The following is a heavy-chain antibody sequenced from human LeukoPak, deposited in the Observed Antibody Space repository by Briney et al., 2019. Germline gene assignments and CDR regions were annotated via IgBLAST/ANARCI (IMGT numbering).Heavy chain of an antibody. Sequence: ASVKVSCKASGYTFTNYGISWVRQAPGQGLEWMAWISTYDHDTNYAQKFRGRVTMTTDTSTSTAYMELRSLGSDDTAVYYCVRDYFCSGGTCDDCFDPWGQGTLVTISS. CDR2: ISTYDHDT. CDR3: VRDYFCSGGTCDDCFDP. V-gene: IGHV1-18*01. CDR1: GYTFTNYG. J-gene: IGHJ5*02. D-gene: IGHD2-15*01.